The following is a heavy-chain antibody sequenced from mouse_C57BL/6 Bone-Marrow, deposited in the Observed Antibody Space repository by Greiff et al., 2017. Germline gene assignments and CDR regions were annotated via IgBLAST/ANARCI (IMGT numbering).Heavy chain of an antibody. CDR3: ARHNYGNYYY. D-gene: IGHD2-1*01. CDR1: GFTFSSYT. V-gene: IGHV5-9*01. CDR2: ISGGGGNT. Sequence: EVKLMESGGGLVKPGGSLKLSCAASGFTFSSYTMSWVRQTPEKRLEWVATISGGGGNTYYPDSVKGRFTISRDNAKNTLYLQMSSLRSEDTALYYCARHNYGNYYYWGQGTTRTVSS. J-gene: IGHJ2*01.